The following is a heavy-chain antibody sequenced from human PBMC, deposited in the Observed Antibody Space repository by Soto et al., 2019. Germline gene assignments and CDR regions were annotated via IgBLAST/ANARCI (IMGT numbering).Heavy chain of an antibody. V-gene: IGHV1-3*01. Sequence: ASVKVSCKASGYTFTSYAMHWVRQAPGQRLEWMGWINAGNGNTKYSQKFQGRVTITRDTSASTAYMELSSLRSEDTAVYYCVRDKGDGSGSYYGYWGQGTLVTVSS. CDR1: GYTFTSYA. D-gene: IGHD3-10*01. CDR3: VRDKGDGSGSYYGY. CDR2: INAGNGNT. J-gene: IGHJ4*02.